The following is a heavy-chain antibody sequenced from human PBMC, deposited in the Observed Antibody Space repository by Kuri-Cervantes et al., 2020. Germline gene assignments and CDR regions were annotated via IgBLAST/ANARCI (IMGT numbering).Heavy chain of an antibody. J-gene: IGHJ6*02. CDR1: GGSISSYY. CDR3: ERWYYDFWSGYSIYGMDV. CDR2: IYYSGST. D-gene: IGHD3-3*01. V-gene: IGHV4-59*01. Sequence: SGTLSLTCTVSGGSISSYYWSWIRQPPGKGLEWIGYIYYSGSTNYNPSLKSRVTISVDTSKNQFSLKLSSVTAADTAVYYCERWYYDFWSGYSIYGMDVWGQGTTVTVSS.